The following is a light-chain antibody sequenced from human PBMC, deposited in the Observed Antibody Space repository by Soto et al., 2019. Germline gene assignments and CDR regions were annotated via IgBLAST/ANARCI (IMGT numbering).Light chain of an antibody. CDR3: QQRSNWPPYT. Sequence: EIVLTQSPATLSLSPGERATLSCRASQSVSSYFAWYQQKPGQARRLLIYDASNRATGIPARFSGSGSGTDFTLTISSLEPEDFAVYYCQQRSNWPPYTFGQGTKLEIK. V-gene: IGKV3-11*01. J-gene: IGKJ2*01. CDR2: DAS. CDR1: QSVSSY.